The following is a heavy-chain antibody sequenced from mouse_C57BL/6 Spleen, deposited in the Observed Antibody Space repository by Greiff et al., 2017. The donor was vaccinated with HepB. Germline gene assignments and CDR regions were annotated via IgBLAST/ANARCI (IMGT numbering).Heavy chain of an antibody. V-gene: IGHV1-54*01. D-gene: IGHD1-1*01. CDR3: ARVTTVVAVYYFDY. J-gene: IGHJ2*01. CDR2: INPGSGGT. CDR1: GYAFTNYL. Sequence: QVQLKQSGAELVRPGTSVKVSCKASGYAFTNYLIEWVKQRPGQGLEWIGVINPGSGGTNYNGKFKGKATLTADKSSSTAYMQLSSLTSEDSAVYFCARVTTVVAVYYFDYWGQGTTLTVSS.